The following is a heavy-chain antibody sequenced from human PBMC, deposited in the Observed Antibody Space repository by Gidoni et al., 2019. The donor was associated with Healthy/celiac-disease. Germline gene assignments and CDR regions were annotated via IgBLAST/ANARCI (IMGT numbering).Heavy chain of an antibody. CDR1: GGSISSSSYY. J-gene: IGHJ4*02. V-gene: IGHV4-39*07. D-gene: IGHD4-4*01. Sequence: QLQLQESGPGLVKPSETLSLTCTVSGGSISSSSYYWGWIRQPPGKGLEWIGSIYYSGSTYYNPSLKSRVTISVDTSKNQFSPKLSSVTAADTAVYYCAISYSNFPAFDYWGQGTLVTVSS. CDR3: AISYSNFPAFDY. CDR2: IYYSGST.